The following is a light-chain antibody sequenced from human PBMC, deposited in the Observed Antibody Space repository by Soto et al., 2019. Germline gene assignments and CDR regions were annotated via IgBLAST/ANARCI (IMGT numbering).Light chain of an antibody. CDR3: QQYSSFPRT. CDR2: SAS. V-gene: IGKV3-20*01. Sequence: DIVLTQSPATLSLSPGERATLSCRPSQIVSGKYFAWYHQRPGQAPRVLIHSASSLTTGIPERFTGSGSGTDFTLTITRLEPEDFGVYYCQQYSSFPRTFGQGTKVELK. CDR1: QIVSGKY. J-gene: IGKJ1*01.